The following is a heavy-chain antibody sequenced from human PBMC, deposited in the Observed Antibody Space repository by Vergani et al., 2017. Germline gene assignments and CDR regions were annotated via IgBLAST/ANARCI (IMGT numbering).Heavy chain of an antibody. D-gene: IGHD2-21*01. Sequence: QVQLQESGPGLVKPSQTLSLTCTVSGDSLSSSDHYWSWIRQRSDKGLEWVGHIFRSGTTYYNPSLKSRLIMSVDTSKNQFSLKLTSVTAADTAMYYFARENVVIARTFDFWGQGTLVTVSS. J-gene: IGHJ4*02. CDR3: ARENVVIARTFDF. V-gene: IGHV4-31*03. CDR1: GDSLSSSDHY. CDR2: IFRSGTT.